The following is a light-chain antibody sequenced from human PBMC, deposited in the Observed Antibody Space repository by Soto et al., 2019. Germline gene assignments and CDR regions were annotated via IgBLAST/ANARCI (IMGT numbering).Light chain of an antibody. CDR3: QQYNNWPRT. Sequence: EIVLPQSPGTLSFSPGERATLSCRASQSVSNNYLAWYQQKPGQAPRLLIYGASTRATGIPARFSGSGSGTEFTLTISSLQSEDFAVYYCQQYNNWPRTFGQGTKVDIK. CDR2: GAS. J-gene: IGKJ1*01. CDR1: QSVSNNY. V-gene: IGKV3-15*01.